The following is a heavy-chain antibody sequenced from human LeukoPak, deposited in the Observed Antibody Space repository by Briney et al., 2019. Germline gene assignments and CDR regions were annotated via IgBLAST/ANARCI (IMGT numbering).Heavy chain of an antibody. J-gene: IGHJ4*02. CDR1: GGSISSYY. CDR3: ARPSTDNYYGSGSYFY. CDR2: IYYSGST. Sequence: SETLSLTCTVSGGSISSYYWSWIRQPPGKGLEWIGYIYYSGSTNYNPSLKSRVTISVDTSKNQFSLKLSSVTAADTAVYYCARPSTDNYYGSGSYFYWGQGTLVTVSS. D-gene: IGHD3-10*01. V-gene: IGHV4-59*12.